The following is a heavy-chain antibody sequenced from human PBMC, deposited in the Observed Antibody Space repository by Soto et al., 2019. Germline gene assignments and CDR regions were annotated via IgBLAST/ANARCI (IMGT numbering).Heavy chain of an antibody. D-gene: IGHD3-22*01. CDR1: GYTFTNYG. CDR3: ARGDHYDSIGYCPGDY. CDR2: IGAYNCNT. Sequence: QVQLVQSGAEVKKPGASVKVSCRTSGYTFTNYGLIWVLQAPGQGLEWMGWIGAYNCNTKFAKKFQGRVTMTTDTSTSTAYMELRSLRSYDTAVYYCARGDHYDSIGYCPGDYWGQGPLVTVSS. V-gene: IGHV1-18*01. J-gene: IGHJ4*02.